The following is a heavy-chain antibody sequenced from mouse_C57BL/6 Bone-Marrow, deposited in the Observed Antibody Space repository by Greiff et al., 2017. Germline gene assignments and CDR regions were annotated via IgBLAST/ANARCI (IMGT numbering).Heavy chain of an antibody. CDR3: TGPITTVVPNYFDY. J-gene: IGHJ2*01. CDR1: GFTFSNYW. Sequence: EVKLMESGGGLVQPGGSMKLSCVASGFTFSNYWMNWVRQSPEKGLEWVAQISFKSDNYSTHYEGNVPGSFTISRADTNSSVYLQMNNLRAEDTGIYYCTGPITTVVPNYFDYWGQVTTLTVSS. CDR2: ISFKSDNYST. D-gene: IGHD1-1*01. V-gene: IGHV6-3*01.